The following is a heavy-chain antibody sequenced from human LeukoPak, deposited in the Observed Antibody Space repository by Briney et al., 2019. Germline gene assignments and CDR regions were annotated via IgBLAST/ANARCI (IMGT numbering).Heavy chain of an antibody. Sequence: SETLSLTCTVSGGSISSYYWSWIRQPPGKGLEWIGYIYYSGSTYYNPSLKSRVTIPVDTSKNQFSLKLSSVTAADTAVYYCARDEGYGSGSHKAYDYWGQGTLVTVSS. CDR1: GGSISSYY. CDR3: ARDEGYGSGSHKAYDY. J-gene: IGHJ4*02. CDR2: IYYSGST. D-gene: IGHD3-10*01. V-gene: IGHV4-30-4*01.